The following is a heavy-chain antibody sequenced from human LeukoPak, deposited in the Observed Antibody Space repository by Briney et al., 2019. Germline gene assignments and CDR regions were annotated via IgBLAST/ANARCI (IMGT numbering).Heavy chain of an antibody. CDR2: IKSDGSDT. J-gene: IGHJ3*02. CDR3: ARDKAYAFDI. CDR1: GFSFSSYW. V-gene: IGHV3-74*01. Sequence: GGSLRLSCVASGFSFSSYWMHWVRQAPGQGLVWVSRIKSDGSDTTYADSVKGRFTISRDNGKNTLYLQMNSLRAEDTAVYYCARDKAYAFDIWGQGTRVTVSS.